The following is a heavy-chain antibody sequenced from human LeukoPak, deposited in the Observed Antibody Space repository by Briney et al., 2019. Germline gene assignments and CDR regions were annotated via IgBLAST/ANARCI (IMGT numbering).Heavy chain of an antibody. Sequence: SETLSLTCTVSGGSISSGSYYWGWIRQPPGKGLEWIGSIYYSGSTYYKPSLKSRVTISLDTSKNQFSLKLSSVTAADTAVYYCAKAYSPPQWSPFDYWGQGTLVTVSS. CDR1: GGSISSGSYY. J-gene: IGHJ4*02. D-gene: IGHD6-13*01. V-gene: IGHV4-39*07. CDR2: IYYSGST. CDR3: AKAYSPPQWSPFDY.